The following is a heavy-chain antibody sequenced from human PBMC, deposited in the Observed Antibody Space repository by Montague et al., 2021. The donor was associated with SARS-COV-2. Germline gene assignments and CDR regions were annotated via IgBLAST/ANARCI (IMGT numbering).Heavy chain of an antibody. D-gene: IGHD3-10*01. CDR2: GYFDGSP. J-gene: IGHJ4*02. CDR3: ARGARQGYGFRLGSFDS. V-gene: IGHV4-39*07. CDR1: GASISSSTYY. Sequence: SETLSLTCTVSGASISSSTYYWGWIRQPPGKGLEWIGSGYFDGSPYYKSSLKSRVTVSVDTSKNQFSLKLSSVTAADTAVCYCARGARQGYGFRLGSFDSWGQGTLVTVSS.